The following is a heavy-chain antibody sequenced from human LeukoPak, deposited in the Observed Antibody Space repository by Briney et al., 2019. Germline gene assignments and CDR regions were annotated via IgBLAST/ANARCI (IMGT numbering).Heavy chain of an antibody. Sequence: GGSLRLSCAASGFTFSSYWMSWVRQAPGKGLEWVANIKQDGSEKYYVDSVKGRFTISRDNAKNSLYLQMNSLRAEDTAVYYCARADYGDYVPTCFDYWGQGTLVTVSS. J-gene: IGHJ4*02. CDR3: ARADYGDYVPTCFDY. CDR2: IKQDGSEK. CDR1: GFTFSSYW. V-gene: IGHV3-7*01. D-gene: IGHD4-17*01.